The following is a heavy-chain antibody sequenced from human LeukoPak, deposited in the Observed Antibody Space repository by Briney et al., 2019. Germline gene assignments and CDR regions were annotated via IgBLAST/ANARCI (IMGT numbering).Heavy chain of an antibody. Sequence: GSSQSRSCGPSGFTLRYLRIHLAPRVRGMGLPRVAVVWSDGINKYYVDSVKGRFTISRDNSKDTLYLQMNSLRADDTAVYYCARSTYSSSSYYFDYWGQGSLVTVSS. J-gene: IGHJ4*02. CDR3: ARSTYSSSSYYFDY. CDR2: VWSDGINK. V-gene: IGHV3-33*08. CDR1: GFTLRYLR. D-gene: IGHD6-13*01.